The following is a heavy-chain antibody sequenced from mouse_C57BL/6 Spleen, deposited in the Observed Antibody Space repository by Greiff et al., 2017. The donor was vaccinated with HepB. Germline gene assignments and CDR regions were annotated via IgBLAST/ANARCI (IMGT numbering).Heavy chain of an antibody. CDR1: GFTFSSYA. CDR2: ISDGGSYT. CDR3: ARDGNGHYDYYAMDY. Sequence: VQLKESGGGLVKPGGSLKLSCAASGFTFSSYAMSWVRQTPEKRLEWVATISDGGSYTYYPDNVKGRFTISRDNAKNNLYLQMSHLKSEDTAMYYCARDGNGHYDYYAMDYWGQGTSVTVSS. D-gene: IGHD2-1*01. J-gene: IGHJ4*01. V-gene: IGHV5-4*01.